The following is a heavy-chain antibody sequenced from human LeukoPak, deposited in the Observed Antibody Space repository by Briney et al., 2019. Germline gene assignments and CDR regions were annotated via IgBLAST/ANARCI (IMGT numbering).Heavy chain of an antibody. CDR1: GFTFSSYW. Sequence: GGSLRLSCAASGFTFSSYWMSWVRQAPGKGLEWVANIKQDGSEKYYVDSVKGRFTISRDNAKNSLYLQMNSLRAEDTAVYYCARDANILTGYATNLDYWGQGTLVTVSS. CDR2: IKQDGSEK. V-gene: IGHV3-7*01. D-gene: IGHD3-9*01. J-gene: IGHJ4*02. CDR3: ARDANILTGYATNLDY.